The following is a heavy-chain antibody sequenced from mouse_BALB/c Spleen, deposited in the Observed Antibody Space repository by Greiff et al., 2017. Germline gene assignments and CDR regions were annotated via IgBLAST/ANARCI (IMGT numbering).Heavy chain of an antibody. CDR2: ISYSGST. CDR1: GDSITSGY. J-gene: IGHJ4*01. CDR3: ARKKKNGNPYAMDY. Sequence: DVKVEESGPSLVKPSQTLSLTCSVTGDSITSGYWNWIRKFPGNKLEYMGYISYSGSTYYNPSLKSRISITRDTSKNQYYLQLNSVTTEDTATYYCARKKKNGNPYAMDYWGQGTSVTVSS. D-gene: IGHD2-1*01. V-gene: IGHV3-8*02.